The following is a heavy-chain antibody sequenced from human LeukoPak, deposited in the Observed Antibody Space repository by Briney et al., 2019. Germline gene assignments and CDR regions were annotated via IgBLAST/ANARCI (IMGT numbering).Heavy chain of an antibody. CDR1: GGSISSSSYY. CDR3: ARDLIVPDAMTGSGSYSTDY. V-gene: IGHV4-39*07. D-gene: IGHD3-10*01. J-gene: IGHJ4*02. CDR2: IYYSGST. Sequence: SETLSLTCTVSGGSISSSSYYWGWIRQPPGKGLEWIGSIYYSGSTYYNPSLKSRVTVSVDTSKNQFSLKLSSVTAADTAVYYCARDLIVPDAMTGSGSYSTDYWGQGTLATVSS.